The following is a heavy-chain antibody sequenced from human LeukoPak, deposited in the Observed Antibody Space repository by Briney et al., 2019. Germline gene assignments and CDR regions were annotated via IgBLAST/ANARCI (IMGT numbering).Heavy chain of an antibody. J-gene: IGHJ4*02. CDR2: ISSSGSTI. CDR3: ARYRPNGGAAAGLDY. D-gene: IGHD6-13*01. V-gene: IGHV3-48*04. CDR1: GFTFSSYA. Sequence: GGSLRLSCAASGFTFSSYAMHWVRQARGKGLEWVSYISSSGSTIYYADSVKGRFTISRDNAKNSLYLQMNSLRAEDTAVYYCARYRPNGGAAAGLDYWGQGTLVTVSS.